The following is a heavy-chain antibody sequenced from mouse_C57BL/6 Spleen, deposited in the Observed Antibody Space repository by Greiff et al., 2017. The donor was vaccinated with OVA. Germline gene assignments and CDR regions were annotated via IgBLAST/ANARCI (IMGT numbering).Heavy chain of an antibody. Sequence: EVKVVESGEGLVKPGGSLKLSCAASGFTFSSYAMSWVRQTPEKRLEWVAYISSGGDYIYYADTVKGRFTISRDNARNTLYLQMSSLKSEDTAMYYCTREGDYGSYAMDYWGQGTSVTVSS. V-gene: IGHV5-9-1*02. CDR1: GFTFSSYA. CDR2: ISSGGDYI. CDR3: TREGDYGSYAMDY. D-gene: IGHD1-1*01. J-gene: IGHJ4*01.